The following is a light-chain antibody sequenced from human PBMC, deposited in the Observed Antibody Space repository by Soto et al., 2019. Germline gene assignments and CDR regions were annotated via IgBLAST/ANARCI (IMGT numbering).Light chain of an antibody. J-gene: IGKJ1*01. CDR3: QQYNNWPPEGT. CDR2: GAS. V-gene: IGKV3-15*01. CDR1: QSVSSN. Sequence: EIVMTQSPATLSESPGERATLSCRASQSVSSNLAWYQQKPGQAPRLLIYGASTRATGIPARFSGSGSGTEFTLTISSLQSEDFAVYYCQQYNNWPPEGTFGQGTKVEIK.